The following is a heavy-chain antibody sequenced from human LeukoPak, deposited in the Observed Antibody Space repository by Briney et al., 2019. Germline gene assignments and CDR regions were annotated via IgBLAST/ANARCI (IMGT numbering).Heavy chain of an antibody. J-gene: IGHJ4*02. V-gene: IGHV3-23*01. CDR2: ISGTGGST. CDR3: AKDSYDSSGSRYDY. Sequence: GGSLRLSSAVSGFTFSDCGMSWVRQAPGKGLEWFSAISGTGGSTWYADSVKGRVTISRDNSKDTLYLQMNSLRAEDTAVYYCAKDSYDSSGSRYDYWGQGTLVTVSS. D-gene: IGHD3-22*01. CDR1: GFTFSDCG.